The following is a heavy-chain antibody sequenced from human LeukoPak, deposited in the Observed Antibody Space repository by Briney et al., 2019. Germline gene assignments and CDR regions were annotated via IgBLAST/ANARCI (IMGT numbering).Heavy chain of an antibody. CDR3: ARSGQQLAPGDYGMDV. J-gene: IGHJ6*02. CDR2: INHSGST. CDR1: GGSFIGYY. V-gene: IGHV4-34*01. D-gene: IGHD6-13*01. Sequence: SETLSLTCAVYGGSFIGYYWSWIRQPPGKGLEWIVQINHSGSTNYNPSLKSRVTISVDTSKNRFSLKLSFVTAADTAVYYCARSGQQLAPGDYGMDVWGQGTTVTVSS.